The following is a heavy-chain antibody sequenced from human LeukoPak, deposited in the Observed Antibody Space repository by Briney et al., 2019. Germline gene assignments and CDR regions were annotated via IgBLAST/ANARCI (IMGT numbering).Heavy chain of an antibody. CDR2: INSDGSDT. D-gene: IGHD5-12*01. V-gene: IGHV3-74*01. J-gene: IGHJ6*03. CDR1: GFTFSTYW. CDR3: IRTLIVATSPYMDV. Sequence: PGGSLRLSCAASGFTFSTYWMHWVRQAPGKGLVWVSRINSDGSDTNYADSVEGRFTISRDNAKNTVYLQMHSLRAEDTAIYYCIRTLIVATSPYMDVWGKGTTVTVSS.